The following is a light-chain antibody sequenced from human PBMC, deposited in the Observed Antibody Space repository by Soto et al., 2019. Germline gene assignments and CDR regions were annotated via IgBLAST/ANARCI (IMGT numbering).Light chain of an antibody. CDR3: QQYNSYPWT. V-gene: IGKV1-5*01. J-gene: IGKJ1*01. CDR2: DAS. CDR1: QSISSW. Sequence: DIQMTQSPSTLSASVEDRVTITCRASQSISSWLAWYQQKPGKAPKLLIYDASSLESGVPSRFSGSGSGTEFTLTISSLQPHDFATYYCQQYNSYPWTFGQGTKVEIK.